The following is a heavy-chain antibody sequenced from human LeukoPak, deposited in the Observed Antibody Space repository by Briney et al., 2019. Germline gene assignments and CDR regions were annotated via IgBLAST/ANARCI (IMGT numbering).Heavy chain of an antibody. CDR1: GGTFSSYA. CDR3: ARAVAVTRFFFDY. Sequence: GASVKVSCKASGGTFSSYAISWVRQAPGQGLEWMGIINPSGGSTSYAQKFQGRVTMTRDTSTSTVYMELSSLRSEDTAVYYCARAVAVTRFFFDYWGQGTLVTVSS. CDR2: INPSGGST. D-gene: IGHD4-17*01. J-gene: IGHJ4*02. V-gene: IGHV1-46*03.